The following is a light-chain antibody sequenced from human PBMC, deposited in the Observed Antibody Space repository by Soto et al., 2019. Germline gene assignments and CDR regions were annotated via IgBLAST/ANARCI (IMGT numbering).Light chain of an antibody. Sequence: IVMTQSPATLSVSPGERATLSCRASQSVSSNLAWYQQKPGQAPTLLIYGASAGATGIPARFSGSGSGTEFTLTISSMQSEDFAVYYCQHYNNWPFTFGQGTKVDIK. CDR3: QHYNNWPFT. J-gene: IGKJ2*01. V-gene: IGKV3-15*01. CDR2: GAS. CDR1: QSVSSN.